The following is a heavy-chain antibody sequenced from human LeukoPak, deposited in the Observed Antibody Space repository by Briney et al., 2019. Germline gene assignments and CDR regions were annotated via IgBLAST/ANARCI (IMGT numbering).Heavy chain of an antibody. CDR1: GGSISSYY. CDR2: IYYSGST. CDR3: ARGLLNYDFWSGFDP. D-gene: IGHD3-3*01. J-gene: IGHJ5*02. Sequence: SETLSLTCTVSGGSISSYYWSWIRQPPGKGPEWIGYIYYSGSTNYNPSLKSRVTISVDTSKNQFSLKLSSVTAADTAVYYCARGLLNYDFWSGFDPWGQGTLVTVSS. V-gene: IGHV4-59*01.